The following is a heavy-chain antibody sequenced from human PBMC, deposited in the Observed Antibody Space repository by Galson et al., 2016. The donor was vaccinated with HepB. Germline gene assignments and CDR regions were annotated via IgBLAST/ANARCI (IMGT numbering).Heavy chain of an antibody. V-gene: IGHV1-46*01. Sequence: SVKVSCQASGYTFTSYSLHWVRQAPGQGLEWVGQINCGGGNTQYADTFQGRVTVTRDTSTDTVSMELTSLTAEDTAVYYCARDRTISDAFDIWGQGTIVTVTS. J-gene: IGHJ3*02. CDR3: ARDRTISDAFDI. D-gene: IGHD1-7*01. CDR1: GYTFTSYS. CDR2: INCGGGNT.